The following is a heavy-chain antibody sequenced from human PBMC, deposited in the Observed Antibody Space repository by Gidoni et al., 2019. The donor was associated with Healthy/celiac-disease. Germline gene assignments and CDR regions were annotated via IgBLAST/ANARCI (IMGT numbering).Heavy chain of an antibody. V-gene: IGHV4-39*01. CDR3: ARNTMVRGVMDLYYYYGMDV. CDR1: GGSISSSSYY. J-gene: IGHJ6*02. Sequence: QLQLQESGPGLVKPSETLSLTCTVPGGSISSSSYYWGWIRQPPGKGLEWIGSIYYSGSTYYNPSLKSRVTISVDTSKNQFSLKLSSVTAADTAVYYCARNTMVRGVMDLYYYYGMDVWGQGTTVTVSS. D-gene: IGHD3-10*01. CDR2: IYYSGST.